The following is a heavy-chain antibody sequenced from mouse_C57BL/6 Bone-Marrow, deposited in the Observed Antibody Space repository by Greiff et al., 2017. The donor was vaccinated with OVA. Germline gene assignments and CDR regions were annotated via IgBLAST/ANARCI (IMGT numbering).Heavy chain of an antibody. V-gene: IGHV1-15*01. CDR3: TRGYSNKYAMDY. CDR1: GYTFTDYE. D-gene: IGHD2-5*01. Sequence: VQLQQSGAELVRPGASVTLSCKASGYTFTDYEMHWVKQTPVHGLEWIGAIDPETGGTAYNQKFKGKAILTADKSSSTAYMELRRLTSEDSAGYYCTRGYSNKYAMDYWGQGTAVTVSS. J-gene: IGHJ4*01. CDR2: IDPETGGT.